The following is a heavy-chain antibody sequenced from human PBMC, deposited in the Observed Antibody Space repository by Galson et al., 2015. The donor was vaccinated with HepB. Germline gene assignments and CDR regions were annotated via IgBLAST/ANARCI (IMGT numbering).Heavy chain of an antibody. CDR2: MNINSGNT. D-gene: IGHD6-19*01. Sequence: SVKVSCKASGYTFTSHEINWVRQATGQGLEWMGWMNINSGNTGYAQKFQGRVTMTRNTSISTAYMELSSLRSEDTAVYYCARGIAVVDDAFDIWGQGTMVTVSS. CDR1: GYTFTSHE. J-gene: IGHJ3*02. CDR3: ARGIAVVDDAFDI. V-gene: IGHV1-8*01.